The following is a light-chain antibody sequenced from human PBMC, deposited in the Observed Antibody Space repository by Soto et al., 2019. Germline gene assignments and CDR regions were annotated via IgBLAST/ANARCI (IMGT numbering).Light chain of an antibody. CDR2: AAS. V-gene: IGKV1-27*01. CDR1: QGIIDY. J-gene: IGKJ1*01. Sequence: DIQMTQSPSSLSASVGDTVTITCRASQGIIDYLAWYQQRPGKVPKLLIYAASTLQTGVPSRFSGSGAGTDFTPTISRLQPEDVGSYYCQKYDTAPQTFGQGTRVEIK. CDR3: QKYDTAPQT.